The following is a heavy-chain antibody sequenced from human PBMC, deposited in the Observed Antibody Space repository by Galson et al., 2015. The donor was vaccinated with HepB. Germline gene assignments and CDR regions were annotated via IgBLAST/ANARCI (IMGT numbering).Heavy chain of an antibody. CDR3: ARGGTIFGVVIIRQNWFDP. CDR1: GGTFSSYA. J-gene: IGHJ5*02. D-gene: IGHD3-3*01. CDR2: IIPIFGTA. V-gene: IGHV1-69*13. Sequence: SVKVSCKASGGTFSSYAISWVRQAPGQGLEWMGGIIPIFGTANYAQKFQGRVTITADESTSTAYMELSSLRSEDTAVYYCARGGTIFGVVIIRQNWFDPWGQGTLVTVSS.